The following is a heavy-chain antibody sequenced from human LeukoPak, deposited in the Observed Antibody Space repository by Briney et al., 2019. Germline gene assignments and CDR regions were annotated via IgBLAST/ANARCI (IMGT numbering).Heavy chain of an antibody. CDR1: GYTFTSYD. D-gene: IGHD6-19*01. CDR2: MNPNSGNT. CDR3: ARSPSRGWYALDY. J-gene: IGHJ4*02. V-gene: IGHV1-8*01. Sequence: ASVKVSCKDSGYTFTSYDINWVRQATGQGLEWMGWMNPNSGNTGYAQKFQGRVTMTRNTSISTAYMELSSLRSEDTAVYYCARSPSRGWYALDYWGQGTLVTVSS.